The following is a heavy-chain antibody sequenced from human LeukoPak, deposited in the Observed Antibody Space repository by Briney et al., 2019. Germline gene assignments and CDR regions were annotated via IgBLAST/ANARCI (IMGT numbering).Heavy chain of an antibody. CDR1: GFTFSSYA. D-gene: IGHD1-26*01. V-gene: IGHV3-23*01. J-gene: IGHJ6*02. CDR2: ISGSVGTGT. Sequence: PGGSLRLSCAASGFTFSSYAMSWVRQAPGKGLEWVSTISGSVGTGTYYADSVKRRFPISRDNAKSTLYLPMNSLRAEDTAVYYCVKDRGGSPFYGMDVWGQGTTVTVSS. CDR3: VKDRGGSPFYGMDV.